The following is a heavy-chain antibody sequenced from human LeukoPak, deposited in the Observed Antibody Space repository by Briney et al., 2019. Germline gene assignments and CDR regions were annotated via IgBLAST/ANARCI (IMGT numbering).Heavy chain of an antibody. CDR2: IYSGGST. Sequence: GGSLRLSCAASGFTVSSNYMSWVRQAPGKGLEWVSVIYSGGSTYYADSVKGRFTISRDNSKNTLFLQMSSLRAEDTAVYYCASPGAAGDAFDIWGQGTMVIVSS. V-gene: IGHV3-66*01. D-gene: IGHD3-10*01. CDR3: ASPGAAGDAFDI. CDR1: GFTVSSNY. J-gene: IGHJ3*02.